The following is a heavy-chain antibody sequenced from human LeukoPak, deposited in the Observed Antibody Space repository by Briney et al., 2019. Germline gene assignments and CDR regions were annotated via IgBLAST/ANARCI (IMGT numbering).Heavy chain of an antibody. CDR1: GFTFSNYW. Sequence: GGSLRLSCAASGFTFSNYWMHWVRRVPGKGLVWVSRITPDGSDTSYADSVKGRFTVSRDNATNTLYLQMNSMRAEDTALHHCTRDLGDIPAADRDSFDRGGQGTMVTVSS. CDR3: TRDLGDIPAADRDSFDR. J-gene: IGHJ3*01. D-gene: IGHD3-16*01. CDR2: ITPDGSDT. V-gene: IGHV3-74*01.